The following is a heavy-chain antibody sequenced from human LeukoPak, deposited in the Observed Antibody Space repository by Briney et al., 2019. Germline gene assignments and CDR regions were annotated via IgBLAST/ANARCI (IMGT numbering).Heavy chain of an antibody. CDR2: IKQDGSEK. CDR1: GFTLSSYW. Sequence: GGSLRLSCAASGFTLSSYWMSWVRQAPGKGLEWVANIKQDGSEKYYADSVKGRFTISRDNAKNSLYLQMNSLRAEDTALYYCAKDKRDWNYGASWDYYYYYMDVWGKGTTVTVSS. CDR3: AKDKRDWNYGASWDYYYYYMDV. V-gene: IGHV3-7*03. D-gene: IGHD1-7*01. J-gene: IGHJ6*03.